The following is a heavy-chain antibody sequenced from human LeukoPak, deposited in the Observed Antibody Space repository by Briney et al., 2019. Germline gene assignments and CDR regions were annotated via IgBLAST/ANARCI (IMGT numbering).Heavy chain of an antibody. D-gene: IGHD4/OR15-4a*01. J-gene: IGHJ4*02. CDR2: IWFDGSHQ. CDR1: GFSFSTYA. Sequence: SLRLSCVASGFSFSTYAMHWVRQTPGKGLEWVAIIWFDGSHQYYGDSVKGRFSVSRDNSKNTLYLEMNSLRAEDTAVYYCARGTIILRTWSASFDSWGQGSLVTVSS. V-gene: IGHV3-33*01. CDR3: ARGTIILRTWSASFDS.